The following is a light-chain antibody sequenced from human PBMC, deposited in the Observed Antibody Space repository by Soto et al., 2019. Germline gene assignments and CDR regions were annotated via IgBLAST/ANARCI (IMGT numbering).Light chain of an antibody. CDR3: QQSYSTPGT. CDR1: QSISSY. CDR2: AAS. J-gene: IGKJ1*01. V-gene: IGKV1-39*01. Sequence: EMQLTQSPCSGSASVGDRVTVSWRASQSISSYLNWYQQKPGTAPKLLIYAASSLQSGVPSRFRGSGSGTDFTLTISSLQPEDLATYYCQQSYSTPGTFGQGTKVDIK.